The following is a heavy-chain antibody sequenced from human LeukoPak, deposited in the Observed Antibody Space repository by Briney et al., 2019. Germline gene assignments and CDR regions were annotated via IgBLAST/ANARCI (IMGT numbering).Heavy chain of an antibody. Sequence: PSETLSLTCTVSGYSISSGYYWGWIRQPPGKGLEWIGSIYHSGSTYYSPSLKSRVTISVATSKNQFSLKLSSVTAADTAVYYCAREVDYYGSGSYYFNNWFDPWGQGTLVTVSS. J-gene: IGHJ5*02. V-gene: IGHV4-38-2*02. D-gene: IGHD3-10*01. CDR2: IYHSGST. CDR1: GYSISSGYY. CDR3: AREVDYYGSGSYYFNNWFDP.